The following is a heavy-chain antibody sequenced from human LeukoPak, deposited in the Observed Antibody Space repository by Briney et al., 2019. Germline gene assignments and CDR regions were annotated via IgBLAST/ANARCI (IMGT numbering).Heavy chain of an antibody. V-gene: IGHV4-59*11. Sequence: SETLSLTCTVSGGSISGHYWTWIRQPPGKGLEWIGQIHYSGKADYNPSLKTRIDVSVDMSKNQMSLKVNSVTAADTAVYYCARFGVDYDMDVWGQGTAVTVS. J-gene: IGHJ6*02. CDR3: ARFGVDYDMDV. CDR1: GGSISGHY. CDR2: IHYSGKA. D-gene: IGHD3-16*01.